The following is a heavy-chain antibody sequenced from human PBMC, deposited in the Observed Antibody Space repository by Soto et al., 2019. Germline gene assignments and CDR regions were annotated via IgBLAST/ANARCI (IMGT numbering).Heavy chain of an antibody. D-gene: IGHD3-10*01. CDR3: ARKGHYYGSGSYYPY. Sequence: QVQLQQWGAGLLKPSETLSLTCAVYGGSFSGYYWSWIRQPPGKGLEWIGEINHSGSTNYNPSLKSRVTISVDTSKYQFSLKLSSVTAADTAVYYCARKGHYYGSGSYYPYWGQGTLVTVSS. V-gene: IGHV4-34*01. J-gene: IGHJ4*02. CDR1: GGSFSGYY. CDR2: INHSGST.